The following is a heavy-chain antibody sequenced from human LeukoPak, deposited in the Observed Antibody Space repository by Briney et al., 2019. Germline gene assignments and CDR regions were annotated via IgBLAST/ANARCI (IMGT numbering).Heavy chain of an antibody. D-gene: IGHD3-10*01. Sequence: SETLSLTCAVYGGSFSGYYWSWIRQPPRKGLEWIGEITHSGSTNYNPSLKSRVTMSLDTSTNQFSLTLSSVAAADTAVYSCARDFPGVWFGELLMSSALEICGQGTMVTVSS. CDR1: GGSFSGYY. CDR2: ITHSGST. V-gene: IGHV4-34*01. J-gene: IGHJ3*02. CDR3: ARDFPGVWFGELLMSSALEI.